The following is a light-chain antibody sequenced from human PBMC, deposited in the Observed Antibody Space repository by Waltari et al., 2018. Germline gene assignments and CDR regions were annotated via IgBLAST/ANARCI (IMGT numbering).Light chain of an antibody. J-gene: IGLJ2*01. CDR2: EGS. V-gene: IGLV2-23*01. Sequence: QSALTQPASVSGSPGQSITFSCTGTSSDVGSYNPVSWYQQYPGKAPKLMIYEGSKRPSGFSNRFSGSKSGNTASLTISGLRAEDEADYYCCSYAGISTVVFGGGTKLTVL. CDR3: CSYAGISTVV. CDR1: SSDVGSYNP.